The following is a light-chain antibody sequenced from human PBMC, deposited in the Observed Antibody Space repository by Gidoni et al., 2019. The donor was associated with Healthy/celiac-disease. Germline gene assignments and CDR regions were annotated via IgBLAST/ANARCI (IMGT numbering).Light chain of an antibody. Sequence: DIQMTKSPSSLSASVGDRVTITCRASQSISSYLNWYQQKPGKAPKLLIYAASSLQSGVPSRFSGSGSGTDFTLTISSLQPEDCATYYCQQSYSTLVAFGQGTKVEIK. CDR3: QQSYSTLVA. CDR1: QSISSY. CDR2: AAS. J-gene: IGKJ1*01. V-gene: IGKV1-39*01.